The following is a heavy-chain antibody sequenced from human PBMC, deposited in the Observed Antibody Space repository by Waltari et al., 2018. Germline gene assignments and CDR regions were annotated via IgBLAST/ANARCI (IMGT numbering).Heavy chain of an antibody. CDR3: ASGRTKRGDY. D-gene: IGHD1-1*01. J-gene: IGHJ4*02. CDR2: IYTSGSP. Sequence: QVQLQESGPGLVKPSQTLSLTCTVSGGSISSGSYYWSWIRQPAGKGLEWIGYIYTSGSPNYNPTLKSRVTISVDTSKNQFSLKLSSVTAADTAVYYCASGRTKRGDYWGQGTLVTVSS. CDR1: GGSISSGSYY. V-gene: IGHV4-61*09.